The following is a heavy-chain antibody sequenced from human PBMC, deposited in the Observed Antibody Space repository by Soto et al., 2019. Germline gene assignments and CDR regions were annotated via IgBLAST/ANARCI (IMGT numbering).Heavy chain of an antibody. Sequence: QVQLVQSGAEVKKPVSSVNVSCKASAGTFSSYSINWVRQAPGQGLEWMGEIIPIFGTANYAQKFQGRVTMTADESTSKAYMEISSLRSEDTAVYYCARDGGRHSGGIDYWGQGTLVTASS. V-gene: IGHV1-69*01. J-gene: IGHJ4*02. CDR3: ARDGGRHSGGIDY. CDR2: IIPIFGTA. CDR1: AGTFSSYS. D-gene: IGHD1-26*01.